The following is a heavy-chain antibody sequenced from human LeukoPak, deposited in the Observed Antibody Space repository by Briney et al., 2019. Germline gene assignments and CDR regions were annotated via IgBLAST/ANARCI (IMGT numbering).Heavy chain of an antibody. Sequence: PSETLSLTCTVSGGSIRSYYWSWIRQPPGKGLEWVGYIFYSGTTDSNPSLKSRVTISLDTSKNQFSLKLSSVTAADTAVYYCARASGATITTYYGMDVWGQGTTVTVSS. D-gene: IGHD4-11*01. CDR1: GGSIRSYY. CDR2: IFYSGTT. CDR3: ARASGATITTYYGMDV. J-gene: IGHJ6*02. V-gene: IGHV4-59*01.